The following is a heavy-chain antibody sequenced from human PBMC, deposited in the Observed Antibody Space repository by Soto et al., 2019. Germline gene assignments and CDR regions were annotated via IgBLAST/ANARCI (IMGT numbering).Heavy chain of an antibody. CDR3: ARIPLDGSGSYYSDY. V-gene: IGHV2-26*01. D-gene: IGHD3-10*01. CDR1: GFSLSNARMG. J-gene: IGHJ4*02. Sequence: QVTLKESGPVLVKPTETLTLTCTVSGFSLSNARMGVSWIRQPPGKALAWLAHIFSNDEKSYSTSLKSRLTIFKYTSKSQVVLTMTNMDPVDTATYYCARIPLDGSGSYYSDYWGQGTLVTVSS. CDR2: IFSNDEK.